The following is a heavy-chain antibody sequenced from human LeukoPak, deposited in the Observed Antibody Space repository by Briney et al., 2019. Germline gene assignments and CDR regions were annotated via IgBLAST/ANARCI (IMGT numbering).Heavy chain of an antibody. V-gene: IGHV3-30*03. D-gene: IGHD3-22*01. CDR1: GFTFSSYG. Sequence: PGGSLRLSCAASGFTFSSYGMHWVRQAPGKGLEWVAVISYDGSNKYYADSVKGRFTISRDNSKNTLYLQMNSLRAEDTAVYYCARDWRDYYDSSGYVADWGQGTLVTVSS. J-gene: IGHJ4*02. CDR3: ARDWRDYYDSSGYVAD. CDR2: ISYDGSNK.